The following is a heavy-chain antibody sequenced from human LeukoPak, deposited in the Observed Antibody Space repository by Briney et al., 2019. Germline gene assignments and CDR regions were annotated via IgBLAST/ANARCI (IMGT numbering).Heavy chain of an antibody. V-gene: IGHV1-2*02. CDR3: AGAVVGAPGKRGGFDY. Sequence: GASVKVSCKASGYTFTGYYMHWVRQAPGQGLEWMGWINPNSGGTNYAQKFQGRVTMTRDTSISTAYMELSRLRSDDTAVYYCAGAVVGAPGKRGGFDYWGQGTLVTVSS. CDR1: GYTFTGYY. D-gene: IGHD2-15*01. J-gene: IGHJ4*02. CDR2: INPNSGGT.